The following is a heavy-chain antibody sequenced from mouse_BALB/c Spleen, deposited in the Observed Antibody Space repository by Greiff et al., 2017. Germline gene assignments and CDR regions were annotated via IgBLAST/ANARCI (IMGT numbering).Heavy chain of an antibody. D-gene: IGHD1-1*01. J-gene: IGHJ2*01. V-gene: IGHV5-6-5*01. CDR2: ISSGGST. CDR1: GFTFSSYA. Sequence: EVKVEESGGGLVKPGGSLKLSCAASGFTFSSYAMSWVRQTPEKRLEWVASISSGGSTYYPDSVKGGFTISRNNARNILYLQRSSLRSEDTAMYCGARGGNGNYFDYWGQGTTLTVSS. CDR3: ARGGNGNYFDY.